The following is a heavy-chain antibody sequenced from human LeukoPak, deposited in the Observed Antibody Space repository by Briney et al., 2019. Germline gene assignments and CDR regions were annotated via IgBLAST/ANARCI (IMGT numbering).Heavy chain of an antibody. D-gene: IGHD3-22*01. CDR1: GASISSGRYS. J-gene: IGHJ3*02. Sequence: SQTLSLTCAVSGASISSGRYSWSWIRQPPGKGLEWIGYIYHSGSTYYNPSLKSRVTISVDRSKNQFSLKLSSVTAADTAVYYCARGWLLLRHDAFDIWGQGTMVTVSS. CDR2: IYHSGST. V-gene: IGHV4-30-2*01. CDR3: ARGWLLLRHDAFDI.